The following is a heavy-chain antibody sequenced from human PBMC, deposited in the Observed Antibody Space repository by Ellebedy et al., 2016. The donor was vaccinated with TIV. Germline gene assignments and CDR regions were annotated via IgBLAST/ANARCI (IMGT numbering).Heavy chain of an antibody. V-gene: IGHV3-13*01. CDR1: GFTFSGYD. CDR3: ARVRFGDTAVDY. Sequence: GESLKISCAASGFTFSGYDMHWVRQGTGKGLEWVSAIGTASDTYYPGSVKGRFTISRENAKNSLYLQITSLRAEDTAVYYCARVRFGDTAVDYWGQGTLVTVSS. CDR2: IGTASDT. D-gene: IGHD2-21*01. J-gene: IGHJ4*03.